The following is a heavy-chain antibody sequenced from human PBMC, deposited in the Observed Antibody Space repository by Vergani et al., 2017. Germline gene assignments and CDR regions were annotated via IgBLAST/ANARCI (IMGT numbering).Heavy chain of an antibody. CDR2: INPSGGST. CDR3: ANRQKGYCSGGSCYFDYYYGMDV. D-gene: IGHD2-15*01. Sequence: QVQLVQSGAEVKKPGASVKVSCKASGYTFTSYYMHWVRQAPGQGLEWMGIINPSGGSTSYAQKFQGRVTMTRDTSTSTVYMELSSLRSEDTAVYYCANRQKGYCSGGSCYFDYYYGMDVWGQGTTVTVSS. V-gene: IGHV1-46*01. J-gene: IGHJ6*02. CDR1: GYTFTSYY.